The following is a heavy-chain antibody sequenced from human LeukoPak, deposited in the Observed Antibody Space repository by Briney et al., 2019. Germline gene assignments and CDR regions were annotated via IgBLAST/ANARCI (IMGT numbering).Heavy chain of an antibody. J-gene: IGHJ4*02. V-gene: IGHV1-2*02. CDR3: ARSPHRGSSSIDY. CDR2: INPNSGGT. CDR1: GYTFTGYY. D-gene: IGHD6-6*01. Sequence: VASVKVSCKASGYTFTGYYMHWVRQAPGQGLEWMGWINPNSGGTNYAQKFQGRVTMTRDTSTSTVYMELSSLRSEDTAVYYCARSPHRGSSSIDYWGQGTLVTVSS.